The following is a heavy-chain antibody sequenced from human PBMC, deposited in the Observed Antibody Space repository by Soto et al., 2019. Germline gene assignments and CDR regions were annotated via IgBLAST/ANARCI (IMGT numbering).Heavy chain of an antibody. V-gene: IGHV4-30-2*01. CDR1: GGSISSGGYS. CDR2: IYHSGST. D-gene: IGHD6-19*01. Sequence: NPXGTLALTCAVSGGSISSGGYSWSWIRQPPGKGLEWIGYIYHSGSTYYNPSLKSRVTISVDRSKNQFSLKLSSVTAADTAVYYCARGTNGPVQWRLREPTIAAAGMAVAGTIPPEFDYWGQGTLVTVSS. J-gene: IGHJ4*02. CDR3: ARGTNGPVQWRLREPTIAAAGMAVAGTIPPEFDY.